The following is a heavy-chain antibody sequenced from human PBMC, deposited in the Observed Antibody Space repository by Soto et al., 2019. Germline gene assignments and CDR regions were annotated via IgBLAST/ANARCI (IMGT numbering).Heavy chain of an antibody. CDR3: ARGICGGDCYSYYYFDY. CDR1: GGSISSYY. CDR2: IYYSGST. D-gene: IGHD2-21*02. J-gene: IGHJ4*02. V-gene: IGHV4-59*01. Sequence: SETLSLTCTVSGGSISSYYWSWIRQPPGKGLEWIGYIYYSGSTNYNPSLKSRVTISVDTSKNQFSLKLSSVTAADTAVYYCARGICGGDCYSYYYFDYWGQGTLVTV.